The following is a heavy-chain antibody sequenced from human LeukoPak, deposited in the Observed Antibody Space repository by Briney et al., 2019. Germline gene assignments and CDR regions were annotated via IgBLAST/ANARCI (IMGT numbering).Heavy chain of an antibody. CDR3: ARYRLYDSSGYPRGNAFDI. J-gene: IGHJ3*02. V-gene: IGHV3-53*01. Sequence: GGSLRLSCAASGFTFSRYSMNWVRQAPGKGLEWVSVIYSGGSTYYADSVKGRFTISRDNSKNTPYLQMNSLRAEDTAVYYCARYRLYDSSGYPRGNAFDICGQGKMVTVSS. D-gene: IGHD3-22*01. CDR2: IYSGGST. CDR1: GFTFSRYS.